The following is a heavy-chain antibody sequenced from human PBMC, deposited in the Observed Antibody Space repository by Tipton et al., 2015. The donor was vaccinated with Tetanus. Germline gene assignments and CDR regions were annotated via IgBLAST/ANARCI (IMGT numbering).Heavy chain of an antibody. CDR1: GGSISSSSYY. J-gene: IGHJ4*02. Sequence: PSLTCTVSGGSISSSSYYWGWIRQSPGKGLEWIGNIYHRGNTYYNPSLKSRVAISVDTSKNQLSLNLRSVTAGDTATYYCVGGDGSGYRFDYWGQGALVTVSS. CDR2: IYHRGNT. D-gene: IGHD3-9*01. V-gene: IGHV4-39*05. CDR3: VGGDGSGYRFDY.